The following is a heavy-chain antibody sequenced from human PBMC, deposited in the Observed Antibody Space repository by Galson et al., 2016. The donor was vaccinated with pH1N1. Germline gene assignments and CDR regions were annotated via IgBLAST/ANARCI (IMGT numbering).Heavy chain of an antibody. Sequence: SVKVSCKASGYTFTDYDINWVRQGTGQGLEWMGWMNPNNDNTGYAQKFQGRVTMTRNTSISTAYMELSSLRSEDTAVYYCARGGYCSGGSCYDVFDYWGQGTQVTLPS. D-gene: IGHD2-15*01. CDR1: GYTFTDYD. CDR3: ARGGYCSGGSCYDVFDY. J-gene: IGHJ4*02. CDR2: MNPNNDNT. V-gene: IGHV1-8*01.